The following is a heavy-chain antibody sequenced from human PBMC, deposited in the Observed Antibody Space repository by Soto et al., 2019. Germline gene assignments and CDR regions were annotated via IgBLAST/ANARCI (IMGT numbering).Heavy chain of an antibody. CDR2: IYYSGST. D-gene: IGHD6-13*01. V-gene: IGHV4-30-4*01. Sequence: PSETLSLTCTVSGGSISSGGYYWSWIRQPPGKGLEWIGYIYYSGSTYYNPSLKSRVTISVDTSKNQFSLKLSSVTAADTAVYYCARGGTRTLVAAAGQFDYWGQGTLVTVSS. CDR1: GGSISSGGYY. J-gene: IGHJ4*02. CDR3: ARGGTRTLVAAAGQFDY.